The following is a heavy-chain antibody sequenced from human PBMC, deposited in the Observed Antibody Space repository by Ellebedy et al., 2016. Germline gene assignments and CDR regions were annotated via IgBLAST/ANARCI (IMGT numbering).Heavy chain of an antibody. V-gene: IGHV3-30*07. CDR3: ARGPPYYDFWSGPDDY. D-gene: IGHD3-3*01. J-gene: IGHJ4*02. Sequence: ADSVKGRFTISRDNSKNTLYLQMNSLRAEDTAVYYCARGPPYYDFWSGPDDYWGQGTLVTVSS.